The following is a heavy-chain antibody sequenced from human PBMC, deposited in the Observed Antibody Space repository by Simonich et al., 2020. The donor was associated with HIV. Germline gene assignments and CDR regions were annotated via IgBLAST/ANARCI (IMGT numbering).Heavy chain of an antibody. J-gene: IGHJ6*03. V-gene: IGHV3-30*07. D-gene: IGHD3-22*01. Sequence: QVQLVESGGGVVQPGRSLRLFCAASGFTFSTYAMHWVRQAPGKVLEWVAVMSYDGSNKYYADSVKGRFTISRDNSKNTLYLQMNSLRDEDTAVYYCARAEGYYYASGGYYYLDSYYYKDVWGKGTAVTVS. CDR2: MSYDGSNK. CDR3: ARAEGYYYASGGYYYLDSYYYKDV. CDR1: GFTFSTYA.